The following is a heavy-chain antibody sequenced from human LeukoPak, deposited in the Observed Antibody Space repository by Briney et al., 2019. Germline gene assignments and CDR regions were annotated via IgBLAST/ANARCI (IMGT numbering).Heavy chain of an antibody. Sequence: SETLSLTCAVYGGSFSVYYWSWIRQPPGKGLEWIGEINHSGNINYNPSLKSRVTISIDTSKNQFSLKLSSVTAADTAVYYCARDEVGAAHWGQGTLVTVSS. CDR1: GGSFSVYY. CDR2: INHSGNI. V-gene: IGHV4-34*01. J-gene: IGHJ4*02. CDR3: ARDEVGAAH. D-gene: IGHD1-26*01.